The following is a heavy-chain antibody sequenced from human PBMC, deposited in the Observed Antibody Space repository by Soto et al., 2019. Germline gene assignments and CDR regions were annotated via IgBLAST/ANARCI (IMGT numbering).Heavy chain of an antibody. D-gene: IGHD3-3*01. V-gene: IGHV4-59*11. CDR1: GGSISGHY. CDR2: ISYSGST. J-gene: IGHJ5*02. CDR3: ARDVGLQHDTGYYDFWSGKNNWFDP. Sequence: SETLSLTCTVSGGSISGHYWSWIRQPPGKGLQYIGYISYSGSTNYNPSLKSRVTISVDTSNNQFSLRLSSVTAADTAVYYCARDVGLQHDTGYYDFWSGKNNWFDPWGQGILVAVSS.